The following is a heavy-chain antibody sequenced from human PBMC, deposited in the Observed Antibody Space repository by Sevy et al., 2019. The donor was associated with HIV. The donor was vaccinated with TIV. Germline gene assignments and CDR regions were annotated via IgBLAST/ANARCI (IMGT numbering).Heavy chain of an antibody. J-gene: IGHJ3*02. CDR2: IYSGGST. Sequence: GGSRRLSCAASGFTVSSNYMSWVRQAPGKGLEWVSVIYSGGSTYYADSVKGRFTISRDNSKNTLYLQMNSLRAEDTAVYYCARDSTQQAFDIWGQGTMVTVSS. CDR1: GFTVSSNY. D-gene: IGHD2-2*01. V-gene: IGHV3-53*01. CDR3: ARDSTQQAFDI.